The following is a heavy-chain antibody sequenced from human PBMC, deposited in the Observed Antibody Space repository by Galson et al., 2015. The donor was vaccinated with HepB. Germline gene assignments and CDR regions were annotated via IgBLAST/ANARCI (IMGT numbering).Heavy chain of an antibody. D-gene: IGHD1-26*01. CDR3: ARWAWLGYYYGMDV. V-gene: IGHV4-4*02. CDR2: IYHSGST. J-gene: IGHJ6*02. Sequence: LEWIGEIYHSGSTNYNPSLKSRVTISVDKSKNQFSLKLSSVTAADTAVYYCARWAWLGYYYGMDVWGQGTTVTVSS.